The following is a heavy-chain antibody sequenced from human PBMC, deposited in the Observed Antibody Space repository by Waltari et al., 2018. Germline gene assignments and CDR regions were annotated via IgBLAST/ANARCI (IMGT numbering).Heavy chain of an antibody. J-gene: IGHJ4*02. CDR1: GFPFMGFA. D-gene: IGHD3-16*02. CDR2: ISGSGATP. Sequence: EVPLLESAGGLVHPGEALRPSCAASGFPFMGFAMTWVRQAPGEGLECVASISGSGATPFYADSEKGRFTIVRDNSRDTVYLQMNSLRVDDSAVYYCAKGSRGYTNYFFDSWGQGTLVSVSS. CDR3: AKGSRGYTNYFFDS. V-gene: IGHV3-23*01.